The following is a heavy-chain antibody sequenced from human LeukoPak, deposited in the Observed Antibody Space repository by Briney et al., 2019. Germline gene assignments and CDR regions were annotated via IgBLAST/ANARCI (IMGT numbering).Heavy chain of an antibody. D-gene: IGHD3-22*01. CDR2: ISGSGSMT. CDR3: AKRPRDSSGYYLGAFDI. J-gene: IGHJ3*02. Sequence: PGGSLRLSCAGSGITFRIYAMTWVRQAPGKGLEWVSAISGSGSMTYYADSVKGRFTISRDKSNNTLYLQMNTLRAEDTAAYYCAKRPRDSSGYYLGAFDIWGQGTMVTVSS. CDR1: GITFRIYA. V-gene: IGHV3-23*01.